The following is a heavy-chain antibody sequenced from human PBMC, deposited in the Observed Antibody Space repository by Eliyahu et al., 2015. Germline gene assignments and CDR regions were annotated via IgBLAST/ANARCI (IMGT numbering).Heavy chain of an antibody. V-gene: IGHV3-74*03. CDR3: TRDSHLSGYGVFSD. Sequence: EVPLVESGGGLVXPGGSLRLSCSASGFXSSSDWMHWVRQAPGKGLVWVSRVRSDGSGTAFADSVRGRFTVSRDNAKNTLYLQMNFLRADDTAVYYCTRDSHLSGYGVFSDWGQGTLVTVSS. CDR1: GFXSSSDW. CDR2: VRSDGSGT. D-gene: IGHD4-17*01. J-gene: IGHJ4*02.